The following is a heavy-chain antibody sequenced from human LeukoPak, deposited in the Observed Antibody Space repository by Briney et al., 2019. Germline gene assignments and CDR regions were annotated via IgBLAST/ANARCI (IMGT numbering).Heavy chain of an antibody. V-gene: IGHV4-38-2*01. Sequence: SEPLSLTCAVSGYPISSGYYWGSTRHPPGKGLEWIGSIYHSGSTYYNPSLKSRVTISVDTSKNQFSLKLSSVTAADTGVYYCARVRIAVAGRVVYWGRGTLVTVS. CDR1: GYPISSGYY. D-gene: IGHD6-19*01. CDR2: IYHSGST. CDR3: ARVRIAVAGRVVY. J-gene: IGHJ4*02.